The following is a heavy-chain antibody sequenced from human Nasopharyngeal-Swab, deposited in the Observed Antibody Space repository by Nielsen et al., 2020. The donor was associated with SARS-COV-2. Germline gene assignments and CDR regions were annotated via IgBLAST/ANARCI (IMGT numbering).Heavy chain of an antibody. D-gene: IGHD6-13*01. J-gene: IGHJ6*02. CDR2: INAGNGNT. V-gene: IGHV1-3*01. CDR3: ARDPGNIYSSSWHGQTSYYYYGMDV. Sequence: ASVKVSCKTSGYTFTSYAMHWVRQAPGQSLEWMGWINAGNGNTKYSQKFQGRVTITRDTSASTAYMELSSLRSEDTAVYYCARDPGNIYSSSWHGQTSYYYYGMDVWGQGTTVTVSS. CDR1: GYTFTSYA.